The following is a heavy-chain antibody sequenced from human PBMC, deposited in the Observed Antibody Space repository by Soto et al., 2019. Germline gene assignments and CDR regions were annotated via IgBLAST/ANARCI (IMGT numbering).Heavy chain of an antibody. CDR1: GGSFSGYY. J-gene: IGHJ4*02. Sequence: SETLSLTCAVYGGSFSGYYWSWIRQPPGKGLEWIGEINHSGSTNYNPSLKSRVTISVDTSKNQFSLKLSSVTAADTAVYYCARGSPLGPDIFDYWGQGTLVTVSS. CDR2: INHSGST. V-gene: IGHV4-34*01. CDR3: ARGSPLGPDIFDY.